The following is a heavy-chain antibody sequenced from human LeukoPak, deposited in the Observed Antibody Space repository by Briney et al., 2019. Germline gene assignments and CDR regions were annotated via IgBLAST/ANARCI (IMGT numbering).Heavy chain of an antibody. V-gene: IGHV3-7*04. CDR2: IKQDGGER. CDR1: GFAFSTYW. CDR3: ARARGYDLWSGYYFDY. Sequence: GGSLRLSCAASGFAFSTYWMNWVRQAPGKGLEWVANIKQDGGERYYVDSVKGRFTFSRDNAKNSLYLQMNSLRVEDTAVYYCARARGYDLWSGYYFDYWGQGTLVTVSS. J-gene: IGHJ4*02. D-gene: IGHD3-3*01.